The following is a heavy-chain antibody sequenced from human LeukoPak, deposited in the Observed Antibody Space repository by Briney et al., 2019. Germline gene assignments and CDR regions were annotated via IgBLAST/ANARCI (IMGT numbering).Heavy chain of an antibody. CDR1: EYTFTNYY. CDR3: ARDSEGGKGYCSGGSCPWFDAFDI. V-gene: IGHV1-46*04. D-gene: IGHD2-15*01. CDR2: GNPSGGTT. J-gene: IGHJ3*02. Sequence: EASVKVSCKTSEYTFTNYYIHWIRQAPGQGLEWMGIGNPSGGTTSYAQKLQGRLTMTRDRSTSTAYMELSSLRSEDTAVYYCARDSEGGKGYCSGGSCPWFDAFDIWGQGTMVTVSS.